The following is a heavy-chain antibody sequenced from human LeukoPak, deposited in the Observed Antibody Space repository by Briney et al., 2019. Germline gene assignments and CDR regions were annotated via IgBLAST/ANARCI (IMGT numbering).Heavy chain of an antibody. CDR3: AREGTAGTNLNWFDP. J-gene: IGHJ5*02. CDR1: GGSISSYY. Sequence: SETLSLTCTVSGGSISSYYWSWIRQPPGKGLEWIGYISYSGSTNFNPSLKSRVTISVDTSKNQFSLKLSFVTAADTAVYYCAREGTAGTNLNWFDPRGQGTLVTVSS. V-gene: IGHV4-59*01. D-gene: IGHD1-1*01. CDR2: ISYSGST.